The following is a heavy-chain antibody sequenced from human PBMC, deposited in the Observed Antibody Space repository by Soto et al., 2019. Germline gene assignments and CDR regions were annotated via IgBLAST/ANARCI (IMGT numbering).Heavy chain of an antibody. D-gene: IGHD1-26*01. J-gene: IGHJ6*02. Sequence: QVQLQESGPGLVKPSETLSLTCTVSGGSISSYYWSWIRQPAGKGLEWIGRIYTSGSTNYNPSLKRRVTMSVDTSKNQFSLKLSSVTAADTAVYYCARDRIGTVGATGYYYGMDVWGRGTTVTVSS. CDR2: IYTSGST. CDR1: GGSISSYY. V-gene: IGHV4-4*07. CDR3: ARDRIGTVGATGYYYGMDV.